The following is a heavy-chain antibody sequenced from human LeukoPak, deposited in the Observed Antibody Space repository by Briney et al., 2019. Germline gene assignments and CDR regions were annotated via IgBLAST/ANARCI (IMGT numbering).Heavy chain of an antibody. CDR3: ARVPRSHYMDV. CDR2: INHSGST. D-gene: IGHD1-26*01. CDR1: GGSFSGYY. Sequence: SETLSLTCAVYGGSFSGYYWSWIRQPPGKGLEWIGEINHSGSTNYNPSLKSRVTISVDTSKNQFSLKLSSVTAADTAVYYCARVPRSHYMDVWGKGTTVTISS. V-gene: IGHV4-34*01. J-gene: IGHJ6*03.